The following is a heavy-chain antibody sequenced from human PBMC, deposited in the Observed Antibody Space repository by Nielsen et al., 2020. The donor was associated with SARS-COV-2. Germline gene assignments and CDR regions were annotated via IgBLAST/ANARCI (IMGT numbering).Heavy chain of an antibody. D-gene: IGHD3-3*01. Sequence: SETLSLTCTVSGGSISNFYWNWIRQPPGKGLEWIGFIYYNGSTNYNPSLKSRATISVDTSKKHLFLKLTSVTTADTAMYYCARGTKSYYDFWTGSYYYYYYMDVWGKGTTVTVSS. CDR3: ARGTKSYYDFWTGSYYYYYYMDV. J-gene: IGHJ6*03. CDR1: GGSISNFY. CDR2: IYYNGST. V-gene: IGHV4-59*01.